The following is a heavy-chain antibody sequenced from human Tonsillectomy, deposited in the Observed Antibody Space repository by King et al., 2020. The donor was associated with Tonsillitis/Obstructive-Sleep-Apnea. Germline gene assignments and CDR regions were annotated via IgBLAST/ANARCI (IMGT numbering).Heavy chain of an antibody. D-gene: IGHD3-22*01. V-gene: IGHV3-23*04. CDR1: GFTFSTYG. CDR2: ISGSGSST. CDR3: AKSITMIVVIITAPFDY. Sequence: VQLVESGGGLVQPGGSLRLSCAASGFTFSTYGMSWVRQAPGNGLEWVSAISGSGSSTYYADSVKGRFTISRDNSKNTLYLQMNSLRAEDTAIYYCAKSITMIVVIITAPFDYWGQGTLVTVSS. J-gene: IGHJ4*02.